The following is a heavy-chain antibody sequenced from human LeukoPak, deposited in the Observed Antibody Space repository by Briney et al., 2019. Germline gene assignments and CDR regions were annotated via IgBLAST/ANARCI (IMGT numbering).Heavy chain of an antibody. J-gene: IGHJ5*02. CDR2: IWYDGNNK. V-gene: IGHV3-33*01. CDR1: GFTFSSND. CDR3: ATDAGHWFDP. Sequence: GGSLRLSCAASGFTFSSNDMHWVRQAPGKGLEWVAVIWYDGNNKYYADSVKGRLTISRDNSKNTLFLQMNSLRAEDTAVYYCATDAGHWFDPWGQGTLVTVSS.